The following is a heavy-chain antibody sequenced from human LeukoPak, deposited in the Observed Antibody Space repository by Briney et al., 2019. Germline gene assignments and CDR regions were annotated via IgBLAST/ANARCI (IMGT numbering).Heavy chain of an antibody. CDR2: ISYDGSNK. D-gene: IGHD3-10*01. CDR1: GFTFSSYA. J-gene: IGHJ4*02. V-gene: IGHV3-30-3*01. CDR3: AKGQSLRGVLD. Sequence: GGSLRLSCAASGFTFSSYAMHWVRQAPGKGLEWVAVISYDGSNKADSVKGRFTISRDNSKNTLYLQMNSLRAEDTAVYYCAKGQSLRGVLDWGQGTLVTVSS.